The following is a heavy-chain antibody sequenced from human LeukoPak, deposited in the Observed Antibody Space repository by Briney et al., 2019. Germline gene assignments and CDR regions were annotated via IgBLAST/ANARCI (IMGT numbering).Heavy chain of an antibody. V-gene: IGHV3-21*04. Sequence: GGSLRLSCAASGFTFSSYSMNWVRQAPGKGLEWVSSISSSSSYIYYADSVKGRFTISRDNAKNSLYLQMNSLRAEDTAVYYCAKDGIRGYSYGYYYGMDVWGQGTTVTVSS. CDR1: GFTFSSYS. J-gene: IGHJ6*02. CDR2: ISSSSSYI. CDR3: AKDGIRGYSYGYYYGMDV. D-gene: IGHD5-18*01.